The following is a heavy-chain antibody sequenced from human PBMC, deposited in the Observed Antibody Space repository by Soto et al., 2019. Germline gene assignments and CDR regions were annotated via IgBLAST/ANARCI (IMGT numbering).Heavy chain of an antibody. Sequence: LRLSCAASGFTVSSNYMSWVRQAPGKGLEWVSVIYSGGSTYYADSVKGRFTISRDNSKNTLYLQMNSLRAEDTAVYYCARGRGYSYGPGPYNWFDPWGQGTLVTVSS. CDR1: GFTVSSNY. D-gene: IGHD5-18*01. J-gene: IGHJ5*02. CDR3: ARGRGYSYGPGPYNWFDP. CDR2: IYSGGST. V-gene: IGHV3-53*01.